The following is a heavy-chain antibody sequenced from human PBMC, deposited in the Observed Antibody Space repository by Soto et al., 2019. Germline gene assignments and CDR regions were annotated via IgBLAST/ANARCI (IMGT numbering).Heavy chain of an antibody. J-gene: IGHJ6*02. CDR3: ARGVWNGMDV. D-gene: IGHD2-8*01. V-gene: IGHV4-30-4*01. CDR2: ICYSGST. CDR1: GGSISSGDYY. Sequence: SETLSLTCTVSGGSISSGDYYWSWIRQPPGKGLEWIGYICYSGSTYYNPSLKSRVTISVDTSKNQFSLKLSSVTAADTAVYYCARGVWNGMDVWGQGATVTVSS.